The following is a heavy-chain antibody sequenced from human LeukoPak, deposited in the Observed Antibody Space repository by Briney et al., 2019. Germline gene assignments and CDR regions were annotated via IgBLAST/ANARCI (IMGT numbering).Heavy chain of an antibody. CDR2: IYHSGGT. D-gene: IGHD2-8*01. Sequence: PSETLSLTCTVSGGSISSSTNWWSWVRQPPGKGLEWIGEIYHSGGTNYNPSLKSRITISVDKSQNQFSLKVNSLTAADTAVYYCATNGYYCMDVWGKGTTVTVSS. CDR1: GGSISSSTNW. J-gene: IGHJ6*03. CDR3: ATNGYYCMDV. V-gene: IGHV4-4*02.